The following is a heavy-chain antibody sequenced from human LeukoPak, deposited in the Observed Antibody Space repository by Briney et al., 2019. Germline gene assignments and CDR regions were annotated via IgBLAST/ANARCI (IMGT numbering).Heavy chain of an antibody. Sequence: GRSLRLSCAASGFTFSSYAMHWVRQAPGKGLEWVAVISYDGSNKYYADSVKGRFTISRDNSKNTLYLQMNSLRAEDTAVYYCARDNRPPRYYYGSGVYYGMDVWGQGTTVTVSS. D-gene: IGHD3-10*01. CDR2: ISYDGSNK. CDR3: ARDNRPPRYYYGSGVYYGMDV. J-gene: IGHJ6*02. V-gene: IGHV3-30-3*01. CDR1: GFTFSSYA.